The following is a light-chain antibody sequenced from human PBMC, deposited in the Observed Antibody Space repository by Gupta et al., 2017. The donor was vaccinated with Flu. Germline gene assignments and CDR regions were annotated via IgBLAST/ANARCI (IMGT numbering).Light chain of an antibody. CDR2: AAS. J-gene: IGKJ3*01. CDR3: QQLNSYPIFT. CDR1: QGISSY. Sequence: DIQLTQSPSFLSASVGDRVTITCRASQGISSYLAWYQQKQGKAPKLLIYAASTLQSGVPSRFSGSGSGTEFTLTISSLQPEDFATDYCQQLNSYPIFTFGPGTKVDIK. V-gene: IGKV1-9*01.